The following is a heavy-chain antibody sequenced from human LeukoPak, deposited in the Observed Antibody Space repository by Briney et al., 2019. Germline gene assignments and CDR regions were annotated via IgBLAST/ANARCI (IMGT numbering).Heavy chain of an antibody. CDR1: GGSISSSSHY. V-gene: IGHV4-61*05. D-gene: IGHD3-3*01. CDR3: ARLPRPSYYDFRLDY. Sequence: SETLSLTCTVSGGSISSSSHYWGWIRQPPGKGLEWIADIYSSGSTNCNPSLKSRVTISVDTSKNQFSLKLSSVTAADTAVYYCARLPRPSYYDFRLDYWGQGTLVTVSS. CDR2: IYSSGST. J-gene: IGHJ4*02.